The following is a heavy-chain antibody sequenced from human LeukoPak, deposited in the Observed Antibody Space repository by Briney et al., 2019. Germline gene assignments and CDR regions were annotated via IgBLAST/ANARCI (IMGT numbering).Heavy chain of an antibody. J-gene: IGHJ4*02. V-gene: IGHV4-59*08. CDR1: GPSISSYY. CDR3: ARLPRPGIAAAGPGWDY. CDR2: IFYGGSS. Sequence: PSETLSLTCTVSGPSISSYYWSWIRQPPGKGLGWIGYIFYGGSSHSNPSLKSRVTISVDASKGQFSLTLSSVTAADPAVYYCARLPRPGIAAAGPGWDYWGQGTLVTVSS. D-gene: IGHD6-13*01.